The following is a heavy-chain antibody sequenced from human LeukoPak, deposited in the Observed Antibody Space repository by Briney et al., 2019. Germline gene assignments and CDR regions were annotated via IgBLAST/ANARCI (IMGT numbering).Heavy chain of an antibody. J-gene: IGHJ4*02. V-gene: IGHV5-51*01. Sequence: GESLKISCKGSGYSFTSYWIGWVRQMPGKGLEWMGIIYPGDSDTRYSPSFQGQVTISADKSISIAYLQWSSLKASDTAMYYCARTTAQPRSRGWYDLYYFDYWGQGTLVTVSS. CDR2: IYPGDSDT. CDR3: ARTTAQPRSRGWYDLYYFDY. CDR1: GYSFTSYW. D-gene: IGHD6-19*01.